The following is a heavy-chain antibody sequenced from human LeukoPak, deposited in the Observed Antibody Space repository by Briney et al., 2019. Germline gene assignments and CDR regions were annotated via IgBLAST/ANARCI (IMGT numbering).Heavy chain of an antibody. V-gene: IGHV3-15*01. Sequence: PGGSLRLSCAASGFTFTNAWMSWVRQAPGKGLEWVGRIRSKTDGGTADYAAPVKGRLTISRDDSKNTLYLQMNSLKAEDTAVYYCTRYSSGWYWGQGTLVTVSS. D-gene: IGHD6-19*01. J-gene: IGHJ4*02. CDR3: TRYSSGWY. CDR2: IRSKTDGGTA. CDR1: GFTFTNAW.